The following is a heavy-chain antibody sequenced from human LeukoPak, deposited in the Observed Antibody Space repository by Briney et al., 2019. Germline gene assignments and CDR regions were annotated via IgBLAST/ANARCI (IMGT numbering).Heavy chain of an antibody. CDR2: ISTSGGAT. Sequence: GASLRLSCAASGFTFSSYAMSWVRQAPGKGLEWVSAISTSGGATYYADSVQGRFTISRDNSKNTLYLQMNSLRADDTAVYYCAKDAIPMATRSRLDWFDPWGQGTLVTVSS. CDR3: AKDAIPMATRSRLDWFDP. J-gene: IGHJ5*02. V-gene: IGHV3-23*01. D-gene: IGHD6-6*01. CDR1: GFTFSSYA.